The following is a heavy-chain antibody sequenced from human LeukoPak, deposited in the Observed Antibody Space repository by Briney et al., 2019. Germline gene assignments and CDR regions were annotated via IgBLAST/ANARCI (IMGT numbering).Heavy chain of an antibody. V-gene: IGHV4-34*01. D-gene: IGHD6-19*01. CDR3: ARDGTGQWLVRGYYYYYMDV. J-gene: IGHJ6*03. CDR1: GGSFSGYY. CDR2: INHSGST. Sequence: SETLSLTCAVYGGSFSGYYWSWIRQPPGKGLEWIGEINHSGSTNYNPSLKSRVTISVDTSKNQFSLKLSSVTAADTAVYYCARDGTGQWLVRGYYYYYMDVWGKGTTVTVSS.